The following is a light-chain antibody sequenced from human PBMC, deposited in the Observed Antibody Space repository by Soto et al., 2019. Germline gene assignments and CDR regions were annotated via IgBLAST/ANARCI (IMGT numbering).Light chain of an antibody. Sequence: DLQMTQSPSSLSASVGDRVTITCQASQDITDYLTWYHHKPGKAPKLLIYGASNLETGVPSRFSGSGSGTHFVLIISSLQPEDIGTYYCQQYHNLPFTFGPGTKVDIK. CDR1: QDITDY. CDR3: QQYHNLPFT. CDR2: GAS. J-gene: IGKJ3*01. V-gene: IGKV1-33*01.